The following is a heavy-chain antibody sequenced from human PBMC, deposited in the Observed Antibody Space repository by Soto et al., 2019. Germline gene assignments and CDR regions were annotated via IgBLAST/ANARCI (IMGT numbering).Heavy chain of an antibody. CDR2: ISYDGSSNDGDKK. CDR1: GFTFSNDA. Sequence: GSLRLSCAASGFTFSNDAMHWVRQAPGKGLEWVAVISYDGSSNDGDKKYYADSVKGRFTISRDSSKNTLSLRMNSLRAEDTAVYYCARTLYTYSSGWYGFDYWGQGT. CDR3: ARTLYTYSSGWYGFDY. D-gene: IGHD6-19*01. J-gene: IGHJ4*02. V-gene: IGHV3-30-3*01.